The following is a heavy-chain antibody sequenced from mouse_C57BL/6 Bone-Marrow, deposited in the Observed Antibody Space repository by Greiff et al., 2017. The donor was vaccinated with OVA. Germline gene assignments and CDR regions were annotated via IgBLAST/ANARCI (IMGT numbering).Heavy chain of an antibody. V-gene: IGHV5-17*01. D-gene: IGHD2-2*01. Sequence: EVHLVESGGGLVKPGGSLKLSCAASGFTFSDYGMHWVRQAPEKGLEWVAYISSGSSTIYYADTVKGRFTLSRDNAKNTLCLQMTSLRSEDTAMYYCARNGYGFAYWGQGTLVTVSA. CDR3: ARNGYGFAY. J-gene: IGHJ3*01. CDR2: ISSGSSTI. CDR1: GFTFSDYG.